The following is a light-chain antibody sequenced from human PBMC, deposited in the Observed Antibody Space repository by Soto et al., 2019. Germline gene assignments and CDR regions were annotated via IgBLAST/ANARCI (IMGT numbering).Light chain of an antibody. CDR1: QSVSDK. Sequence: EVLMTQSPDTLYVSPWERVTLSCRASQSVSDKLAWYQQKPGQGPRVLVYRASTRTLGIPARFSGSESGTEFTLTINSLHSEAFAIDYCQQYNTWPMTFGQGTRLEIK. CDR2: RAS. CDR3: QQYNTWPMT. J-gene: IGKJ5*01. V-gene: IGKV3-15*01.